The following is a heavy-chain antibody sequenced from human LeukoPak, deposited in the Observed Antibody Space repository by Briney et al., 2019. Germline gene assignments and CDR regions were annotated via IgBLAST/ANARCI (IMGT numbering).Heavy chain of an antibody. CDR3: ARISTSSPSDH. Sequence: GGSPRLSCAASGFTFSSYAMSWVRQAPGKGLEWVSSTSGSGITTYYGDSVKGRFTTSKDNSKNTLYLQMNSLRAEDTAVYYCARISTSSPSDHWGQGTLVTVSS. V-gene: IGHV3-23*01. J-gene: IGHJ4*02. CDR2: TSGSGITT. CDR1: GFTFSSYA. D-gene: IGHD2/OR15-2a*01.